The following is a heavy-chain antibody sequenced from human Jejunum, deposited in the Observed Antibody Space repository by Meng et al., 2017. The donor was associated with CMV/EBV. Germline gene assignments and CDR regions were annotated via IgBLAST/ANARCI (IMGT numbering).Heavy chain of an antibody. CDR1: GGPVSSDGDS. V-gene: IGHV4-39*07. CDR2: FYYTGST. D-gene: IGHD1-1*01. Sequence: VSGGPVSSDGDSWGWIRQPPGKGLEWIGSFYYTGSTYYTPSLKSRVTISRRTSDNLFSLTLNSVTVADTAVYFCARDRGWGTGFDYWGQGILVTVSS. CDR3: ARDRGWGTGFDY. J-gene: IGHJ4*02.